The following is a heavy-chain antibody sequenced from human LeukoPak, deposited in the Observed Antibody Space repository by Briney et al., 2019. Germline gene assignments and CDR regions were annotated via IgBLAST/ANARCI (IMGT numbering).Heavy chain of an antibody. CDR1: GFTFYDYA. CDR3: ARETVAGIAANLATDYGMDV. V-gene: IGHV3-30-3*01. Sequence: HPGRSLRLSCAASGFTFYDYAMHWVRQAPGKGLEWVAVISYDGSNKYYADSVKGRFTISRDNSKNTLYLQMNSLRAEDTAVYYCARETVAGIAANLATDYGMDVWGQGTTVTVSS. D-gene: IGHD6-19*01. CDR2: ISYDGSNK. J-gene: IGHJ6*02.